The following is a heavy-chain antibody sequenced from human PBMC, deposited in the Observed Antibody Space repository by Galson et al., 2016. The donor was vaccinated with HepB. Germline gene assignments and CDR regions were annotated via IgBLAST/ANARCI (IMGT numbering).Heavy chain of an antibody. CDR3: ATLTSPVDY. V-gene: IGHV4-39*01. D-gene: IGHD1-14*01. CDR2: IFHSGNT. Sequence: SETLSLTCTVSGGSISSRSHSWGWIRQPPGKGLEWLGSIFHSGNTHYNPSLKSRVTISVDTSKNQFSLKLTSVTAADTAVYFCATLTSPVDYWGQGILVTVSS. J-gene: IGHJ4*02. CDR1: GGSISSRSHS.